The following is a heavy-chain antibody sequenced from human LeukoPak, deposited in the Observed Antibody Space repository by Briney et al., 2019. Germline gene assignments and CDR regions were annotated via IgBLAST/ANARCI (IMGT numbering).Heavy chain of an antibody. CDR1: GGSISSYY. V-gene: IGHV4-59*01. Sequence: SETLSLTCTVSGGSISSYYWSWIRQPPGKGLEWVGYIYYSGSTKYNPSLKSRVTISVDTSKNQFYLKLSSVTAADTAVYYCARDSGKQWLARTVMLDYWGQGTLVTVSS. CDR2: IYYSGST. CDR3: ARDSGKQWLARTVMLDY. D-gene: IGHD6-19*01. J-gene: IGHJ4*02.